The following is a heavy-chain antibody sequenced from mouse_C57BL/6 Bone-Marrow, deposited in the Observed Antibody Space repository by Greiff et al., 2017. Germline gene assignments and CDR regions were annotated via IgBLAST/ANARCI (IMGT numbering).Heavy chain of an antibody. J-gene: IGHJ3*01. CDR1: GYAFSSSW. CDR2: IYPGDGDT. Sequence: QVQLQQSGPELVKPGASVKISCKASGYAFSSSWMNWVKQRPGKGLEWIGRIYPGDGDTNYNEKFKGKATLTADKSSSTAYMELRSLTSEDSAVYFCARGKSPFAYWGQGTLVTVAA. V-gene: IGHV1-82*01. CDR3: ARGKSPFAY.